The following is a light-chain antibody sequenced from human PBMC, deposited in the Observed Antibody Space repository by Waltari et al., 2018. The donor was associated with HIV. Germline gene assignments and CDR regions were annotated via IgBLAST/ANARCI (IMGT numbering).Light chain of an antibody. V-gene: IGLV2-8*01. CDR1: SSDVGGYDY. Sequence: QSALTQPLSASGSPGQSVTISCTGTSSDVGGYDYVPWYQQHPGNAPKLMLYEVTKRPSGVPDRFSGSKSGSTASLTVSGLQAEDEADYYCSSYAGSNNLIFGGGTKLTVL. J-gene: IGLJ2*01. CDR2: EVT. CDR3: SSYAGSNNLI.